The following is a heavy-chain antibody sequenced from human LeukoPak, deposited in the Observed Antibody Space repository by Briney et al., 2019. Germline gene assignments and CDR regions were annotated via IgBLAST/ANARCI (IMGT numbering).Heavy chain of an antibody. J-gene: IGHJ4*02. CDR1: GFTFSSYS. D-gene: IGHD6-13*01. CDR2: ISSISSDI. V-gene: IGHV3-21*01. Sequence: GRSLRLSWAASGFTFSSYSMGWVRQAPGKVLEWVASISSISSDIYYADSVKCGSTISRDNATNSLYLQMNSLRDEDTAVYYCARPYSSSPTTDDYWGQGKLVTASS. CDR3: ARPYSSSPTTDDY.